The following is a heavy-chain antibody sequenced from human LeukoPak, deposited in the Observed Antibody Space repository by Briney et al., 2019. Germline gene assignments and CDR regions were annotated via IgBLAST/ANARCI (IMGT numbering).Heavy chain of an antibody. D-gene: IGHD1-26*01. V-gene: IGHV3-21*01. J-gene: IGHJ6*03. CDR1: GFTFSNYN. CDR2: ITSSGTYT. CDR3: ARDPYSGNYGTYYYYYMDV. Sequence: PGGSLRLSCADSGFTFSNYNMNWVRQAPGKAMEWASSITSSGTYTFYADSVKGRFTISRDNAKNSLYLQMDSLGPEDTAVYYCARDPYSGNYGTYYYYYMDVWGKGTTVTISS.